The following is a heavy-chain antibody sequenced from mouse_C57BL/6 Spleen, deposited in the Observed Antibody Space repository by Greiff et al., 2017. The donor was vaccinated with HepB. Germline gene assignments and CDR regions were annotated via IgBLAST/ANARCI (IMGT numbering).Heavy chain of an antibody. CDR1: GYTFTDYN. CDR3: ARGHDYDGSWFAY. J-gene: IGHJ3*01. V-gene: IGHV1-18*01. Sequence: EVQLQQSGPELVKPGASVKIPCKASGYTFTDYNMDWVKQSHGKSLEWIGDINPNNGGTIYNQKFKGKATLTVDKSSSTAYMELRSLTSEDTAVYYCARGHDYDGSWFAYWGQGTLVTVSA. CDR2: INPNNGGT. D-gene: IGHD2-4*01.